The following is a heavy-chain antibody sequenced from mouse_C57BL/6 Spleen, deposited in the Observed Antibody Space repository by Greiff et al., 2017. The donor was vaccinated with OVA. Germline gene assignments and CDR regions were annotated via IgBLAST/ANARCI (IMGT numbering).Heavy chain of an antibody. J-gene: IGHJ2*01. CDR2: IYPGDGDT. V-gene: IGHV1-80*01. D-gene: IGHD1-1*01. CDR1: GYAFSSYW. CDR3: ARDDYGSEDY. Sequence: VKLQESGAELVKPGASVKISCKASGYAFSSYWMNWVKQRPGKGLEWIGQIYPGDGDTNYNGKFKGKATLTADKSSSTAYMQLSSLTSEDSAVYFCARDDYGSEDYWGQGTTLTVSS.